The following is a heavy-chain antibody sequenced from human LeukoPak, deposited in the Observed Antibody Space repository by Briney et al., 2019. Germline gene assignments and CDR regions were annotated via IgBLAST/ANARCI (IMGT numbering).Heavy chain of an antibody. D-gene: IGHD6-6*01. CDR1: GYTFTSYA. Sequence: ASVKVSCKASGYTFTSYAMHWVRQAPGQRLEWMGWINAGNGNTKYSQEFQGRVTITRDTSASTAYMELSSLRSEDMAVYYRARGGPYSSSSFFDYWGQGTLVTVSS. V-gene: IGHV1-3*03. CDR2: INAGNGNT. J-gene: IGHJ4*02. CDR3: ARGGPYSSSSFFDY.